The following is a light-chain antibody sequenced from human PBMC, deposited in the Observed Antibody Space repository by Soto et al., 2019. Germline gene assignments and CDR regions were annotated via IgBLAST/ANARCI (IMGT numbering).Light chain of an antibody. Sequence: VMTQSPLSLPVTLGQPASISCRSSQSLLYTDGNTYLSWFQQRPGQSPRRLIYEVSNRDSGVPDRFSGSGSGTDFTLKMSRVEAEDVGVYYCMQGSYWPRTFGQGTKVEIK. CDR1: QSLLYTDGNTY. CDR2: EVS. CDR3: MQGSYWPRT. V-gene: IGKV2-30*01. J-gene: IGKJ1*01.